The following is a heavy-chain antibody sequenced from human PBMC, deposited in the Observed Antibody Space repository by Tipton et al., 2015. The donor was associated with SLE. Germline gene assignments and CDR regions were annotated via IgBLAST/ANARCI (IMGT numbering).Heavy chain of an antibody. CDR3: ARGGYSGYDPQYYFDH. V-gene: IGHV3-53*05. D-gene: IGHD5-12*01. J-gene: IGHJ4*02. Sequence: SLRLSCAASGFTFSSYAMHWVRQAPGKGLEWVSVFYSGGSTYYADSVKGRFTISRDNSRNTLYLQMNSLRAEDTAVYYCARGGYSGYDPQYYFDHWGQGTLVTVSS. CDR2: FYSGGST. CDR1: GFTFSSYA.